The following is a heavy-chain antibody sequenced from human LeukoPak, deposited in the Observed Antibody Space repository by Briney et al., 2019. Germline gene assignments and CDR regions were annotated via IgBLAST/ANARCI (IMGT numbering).Heavy chain of an antibody. CDR1: GFTFSNYG. D-gene: IGHD6-13*01. CDR2: IWHDGSGK. V-gene: IGHV3-30*02. Sequence: GGPLRLSCAASGFTFSNYGMHWVRQAPGKGLEWVAIIWHDGSGKYYADSVKGRFTISRDNSKNTLYLQMNSLRAEDTAVYYCAKDRTYSRDLDYWGQGTLVTVSS. J-gene: IGHJ4*02. CDR3: AKDRTYSRDLDY.